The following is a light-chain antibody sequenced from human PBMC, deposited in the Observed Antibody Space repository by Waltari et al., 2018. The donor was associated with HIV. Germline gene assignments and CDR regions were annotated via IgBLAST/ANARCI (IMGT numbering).Light chain of an antibody. V-gene: IGLV2-8*01. CDR1: SSDIGGYNY. CDR3: SSYAPTNNFYVL. Sequence: QSALTQPPSASGSPGQSVTISCTGTSSDIGGYNYVSWYQQHPGKAPKLIMTEVTKRPSGVPDLFSGAKSVNTASLTVSGLQAEDEAHYYCSSYAPTNNFYVLFGGGTALTVL. J-gene: IGLJ2*01. CDR2: EVT.